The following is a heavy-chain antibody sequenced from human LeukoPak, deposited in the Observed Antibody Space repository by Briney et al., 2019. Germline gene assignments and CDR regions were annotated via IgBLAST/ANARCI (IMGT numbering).Heavy chain of an antibody. D-gene: IGHD5/OR15-5a*01. J-gene: IGHJ5*02. CDR3: GRAAHVGVPVSLNWLDP. CDR1: GGSISNYY. CDR2: IYYSGST. Sequence: SETLSLTCTVSGGSISNYYLSWIRQPPGKGLQWIGYIYYSGSTYYNPSLKSRVTISVNTSKNQFSLEVRSVTAADTAVYICGRAAHVGVPVSLNWLDPWGQGTLVTVSS. V-gene: IGHV4-59*01.